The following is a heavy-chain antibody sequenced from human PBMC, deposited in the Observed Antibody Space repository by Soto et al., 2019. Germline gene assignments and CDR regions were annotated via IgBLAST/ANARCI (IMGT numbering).Heavy chain of an antibody. Sequence: QVQLVESGGGVVQPGRSLRLSCAASGFTFSSYDMHWVRQAPGKGLEWVAIIGYHGGNKYYADSVKGRFTISRDNSKNTLYLQMNSLTAEDTAVYYCARDRHYGSGRTSAFDIWGQGTMVTVSS. D-gene: IGHD3-10*01. CDR2: IGYHGGNK. CDR3: ARDRHYGSGRTSAFDI. J-gene: IGHJ3*02. CDR1: GFTFSSYD. V-gene: IGHV3-33*01.